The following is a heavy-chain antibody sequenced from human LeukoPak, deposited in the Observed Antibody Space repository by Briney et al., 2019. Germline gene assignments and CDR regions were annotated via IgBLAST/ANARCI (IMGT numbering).Heavy chain of an antibody. D-gene: IGHD3-22*01. CDR1: GFTFGSYG. CDR3: AKGTGYYDSSGNFDY. V-gene: IGHV3-30*18. Sequence: GGSLRLSCAASGFTFGSYGMHWVRQAPGKGLEWVAVISYDGTNKYYADSVKGRFTISRDNAKNSLYLQMNSLRAEDTALYYCAKGTGYYDSSGNFDYWGQGTLVTVSS. J-gene: IGHJ4*02. CDR2: ISYDGTNK.